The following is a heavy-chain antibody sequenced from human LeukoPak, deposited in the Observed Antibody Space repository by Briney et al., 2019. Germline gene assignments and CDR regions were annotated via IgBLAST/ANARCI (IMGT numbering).Heavy chain of an antibody. Sequence: GGSLRLSCAASGFTVSSHYMTWVRQAPEKGLEWVSVIYIGGSTYYADSVKGRFTISRDNAKNSLYLQMNSLRAEDTAVYYCARGSLVHYYGSGSYSPSYMDVWGKGTTVTVSS. J-gene: IGHJ6*03. D-gene: IGHD3-10*01. V-gene: IGHV3-53*01. CDR3: ARGSLVHYYGSGSYSPSYMDV. CDR1: GFTVSSHY. CDR2: IYIGGST.